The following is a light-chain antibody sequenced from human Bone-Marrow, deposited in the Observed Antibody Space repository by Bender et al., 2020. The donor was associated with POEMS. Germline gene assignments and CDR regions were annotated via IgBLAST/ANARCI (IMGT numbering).Light chain of an antibody. CDR2: EDN. V-gene: IGLV2-14*02. Sequence: QSALTQPASVSGSPGQSITISCTGTANDIGRYNLVSWYQQHPGKAPKLMIYEDNKRPSGVPDRFSGSKSGTSASLAITGLQAEDEADYYCQSYDSSLSGPLFGGGTKLTVL. J-gene: IGLJ2*01. CDR3: QSYDSSLSGPL. CDR1: ANDIGRYNL.